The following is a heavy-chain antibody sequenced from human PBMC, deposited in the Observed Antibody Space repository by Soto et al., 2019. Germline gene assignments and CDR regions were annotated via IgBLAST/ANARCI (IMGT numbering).Heavy chain of an antibody. CDR2: INHSGST. V-gene: IGHV4-34*01. D-gene: IGHD4-17*01. Sequence: SETLSLTCAVYGGSFSGYYWSWIRQPPGKGLEWIGEINHSGSTNYNPSLKSRVTISVDTSKNQFSLKLSSVTAADTAVYYCARGDPTTVTTRGYYYYTDVWGKATTVTVSS. CDR1: GGSFSGYY. J-gene: IGHJ6*03. CDR3: ARGDPTTVTTRGYYYYTDV.